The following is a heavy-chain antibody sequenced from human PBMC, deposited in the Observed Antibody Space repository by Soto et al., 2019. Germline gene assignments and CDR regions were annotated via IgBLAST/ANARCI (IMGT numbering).Heavy chain of an antibody. Sequence: QVQLVQSGAEVKKPGSSVKVSCKASGGTFSSYAISWVRQAPGQGLEWMGGIIPSSGTANYAQKFQGRVTITADESTSTASMELSSLRSEDTAVYYCARSQGSSTSLEIYYYYYYGMDVWGQWTTVTVSS. V-gene: IGHV1-69*01. D-gene: IGHD2-2*01. CDR3: ARSQGSSTSLEIYYYYYYGMDV. CDR1: GGTFSSYA. J-gene: IGHJ6*02. CDR2: IIPSSGTA.